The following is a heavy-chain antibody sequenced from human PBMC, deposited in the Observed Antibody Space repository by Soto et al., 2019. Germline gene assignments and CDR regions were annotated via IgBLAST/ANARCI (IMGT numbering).Heavy chain of an antibody. CDR1: GYTFTSYD. CDR3: ARAVGYCSGGSCYRGNWFDP. J-gene: IGHJ5*02. V-gene: IGHV1-46*01. Sequence: ASVKVSCKASGYTFTSYDINWVRQAPGQGLEWIGIINPSGGSTSYAQKFQGRVAMTRDTSTSTVYMELSSLRSEDTAVYYCARAVGYCSGGSCYRGNWFDPWGQGTLVTVSS. D-gene: IGHD2-15*01. CDR2: INPSGGST.